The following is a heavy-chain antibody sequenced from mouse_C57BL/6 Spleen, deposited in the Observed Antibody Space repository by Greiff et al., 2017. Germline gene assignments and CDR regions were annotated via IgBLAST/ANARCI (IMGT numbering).Heavy chain of an antibody. D-gene: IGHD3-3*01. CDR1: GFTFSSYA. CDR2: ISSGGDYI. J-gene: IGHJ3*01. CDR3: RRGHQQGEFAY. V-gene: IGHV5-9-1*02. Sequence: DVQLVESGAGLVKPGGSLKLSCAASGFTFSSYAMSWVRQTPEKRLEWVAYISSGGDYIYYADTVKGRCTISRDNARNTLYLQMSSLKSEDTALYDCRRGHQQGEFAYWGQGTLVTVSA.